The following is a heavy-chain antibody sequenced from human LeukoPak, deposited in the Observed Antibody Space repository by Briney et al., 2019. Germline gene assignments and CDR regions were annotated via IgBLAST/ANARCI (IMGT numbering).Heavy chain of an antibody. V-gene: IGHV1-18*01. D-gene: IGHD2-2*01. CDR2: INAYNGNT. Sequence: GASVNVSCKASGYTFTSYGISWVRQAPGQGLEWMGWINAYNGNTNYAQKLQGRVTMTTDTSTSTAYMELRSLRSDDTAVYYCARVDCTSTSCYRSYFDYWGQGTLVTVSS. J-gene: IGHJ4*02. CDR1: GYTFTSYG. CDR3: ARVDCTSTSCYRSYFDY.